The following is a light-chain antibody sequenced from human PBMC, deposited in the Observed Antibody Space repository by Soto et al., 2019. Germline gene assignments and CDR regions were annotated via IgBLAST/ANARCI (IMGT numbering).Light chain of an antibody. V-gene: IGKV3-15*01. Sequence: EIVMTQSPATLSVSPGGRATLSCRASQSISDTLAWYQQKPGQAPRLLIYGASQRATGFPARFSGSGSGTDFTLTISSLQSEDFAVYYCQQYNNWPWTFGQGTKV. CDR2: GAS. CDR3: QQYNNWPWT. J-gene: IGKJ1*01. CDR1: QSISDT.